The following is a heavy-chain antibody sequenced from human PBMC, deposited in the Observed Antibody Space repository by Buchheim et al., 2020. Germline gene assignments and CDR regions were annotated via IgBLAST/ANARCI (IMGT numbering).Heavy chain of an antibody. CDR3: IRNRLAGTGEDS. Sequence: EVQLEESGGDLVKPGGSLRLSCAASGFTFSNAWMTWVRQAPGQGLEWVGRIKSQCNGGTTDYAAPVKGRFTISRDDSKDTLYLQMNSLNTEDAAIYYCIRNRLAGTGEDSWGQGTL. J-gene: IGHJ4*02. D-gene: IGHD1-1*01. CDR2: IKSQCNGGTT. CDR1: GFTFSNAW. V-gene: IGHV3-15*01.